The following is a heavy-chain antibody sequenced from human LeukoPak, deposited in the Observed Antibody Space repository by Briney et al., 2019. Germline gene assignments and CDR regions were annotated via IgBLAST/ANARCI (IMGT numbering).Heavy chain of an antibody. V-gene: IGHV1-69*05. Sequence: ASVKVSCKASRGTFSSYAISWLRQAPGQGLEWMGVIIPIFGTANYAQKFQGRVTITTDASASTAYMELSRLRCEDTGVYYCARKVAGAYYFDSWGQGTLVTVSS. CDR3: ARKVAGAYYFDS. D-gene: IGHD6-19*01. J-gene: IGHJ4*02. CDR2: IIPIFGTA. CDR1: RGTFSSYA.